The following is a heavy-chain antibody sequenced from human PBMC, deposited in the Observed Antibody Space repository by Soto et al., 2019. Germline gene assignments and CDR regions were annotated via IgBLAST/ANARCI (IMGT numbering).Heavy chain of an antibody. Sequence: EVQLVESGGGSVQPGESLRLSCAASGFSFRDYDMHWVRQRKGKGLEWVSALGAARDPYYVGSVKGRFSVSRDNAQNSWFLQMNNRSVDDTAVYFCARAYLGRLPRRADYYYAMDVWGRGTTVTVSS. J-gene: IGHJ6*02. V-gene: IGHV3-13*05. CDR2: LGAARDP. CDR3: ARAYLGRLPRRADYYYAMDV. D-gene: IGHD1-26*01. CDR1: GFSFRDYD.